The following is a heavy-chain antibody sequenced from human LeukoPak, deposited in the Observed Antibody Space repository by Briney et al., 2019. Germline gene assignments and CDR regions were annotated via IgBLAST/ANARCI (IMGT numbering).Heavy chain of an antibody. CDR2: IKQDGSEK. J-gene: IGHJ4*02. D-gene: IGHD6-13*01. V-gene: IGHV3-7*01. Sequence: GGSLRLSCAASGFTFSSHWMSWVRQAPGKGLEWVANIKQDGSEKYYVDSVKGRFTVSRDNAKNSLYLQMNSLRVEDTAMYYCAKVAASGISPTDYWGQGTLVTVSS. CDR3: AKVAASGISPTDY. CDR1: GFTFSSHW.